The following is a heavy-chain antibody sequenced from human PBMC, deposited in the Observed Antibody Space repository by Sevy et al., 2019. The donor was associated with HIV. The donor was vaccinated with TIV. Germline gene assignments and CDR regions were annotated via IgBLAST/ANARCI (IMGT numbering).Heavy chain of an antibody. CDR3: AKDFDWRSGD. Sequence: GGSLRLSCEASGFTFSSYWMHWVRQVPGKGLVWVSRIDPDGSRTSYVDSVKGRFTISRDNAKNTLYLQMNSLRGEDMAVYYCAKDFDWRSGDWGQGTLVTVSS. D-gene: IGHD3-9*01. CDR1: GFTFSSYW. V-gene: IGHV3-74*01. CDR2: IDPDGSRT. J-gene: IGHJ4*02.